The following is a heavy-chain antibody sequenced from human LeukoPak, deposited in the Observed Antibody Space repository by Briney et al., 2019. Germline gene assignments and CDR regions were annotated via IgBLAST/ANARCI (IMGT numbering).Heavy chain of an antibody. J-gene: IGHJ4*02. Sequence: SETLSLTCTVSGGSISSSSYSWGWIRQPPGKGLEWIGSIYYSGSTYYNPSLKSRVTISVDTSKNQFSLKLSSVTAADTAVYYCARARPPYYYDSSGYYFDYWGQGTLVTVSS. CDR2: IYYSGST. CDR1: GGSISSSSYS. V-gene: IGHV4-39*01. CDR3: ARARPPYYYDSSGYYFDY. D-gene: IGHD3-22*01.